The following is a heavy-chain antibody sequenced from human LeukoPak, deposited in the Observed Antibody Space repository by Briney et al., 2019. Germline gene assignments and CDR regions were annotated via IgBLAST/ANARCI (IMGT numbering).Heavy chain of an antibody. CDR3: AKSSLGELSLSGVIDY. Sequence: GGSLRLSCAASGFTFSSYSMNWVRQAPGEGLEWVSGISWNSGSIGYADSVKGRFTISRDNAKNSLYLQMNSLRAEDTALYYCAKSSLGELSLSGVIDYWGQGTLVTVSS. V-gene: IGHV3-9*01. CDR1: GFTFSSYS. J-gene: IGHJ4*02. D-gene: IGHD3-16*02. CDR2: ISWNSGSI.